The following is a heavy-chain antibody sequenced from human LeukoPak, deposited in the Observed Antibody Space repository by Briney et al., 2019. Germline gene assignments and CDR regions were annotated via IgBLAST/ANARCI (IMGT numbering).Heavy chain of an antibody. D-gene: IGHD5-18*01. CDR3: AREGYSYVYDY. CDR2: ISGRGTST. CDR1: GFTFGSYA. Sequence: PGGSLRLSCAASGFTFGSYAMGWVRQAPGKRLEWVSGISGRGTSTYYADSVKGRLTISRDNSKNTLYLQLNSLRAEDTAQYYCAREGYSYVYDYWGQGTLVTVSS. V-gene: IGHV3-23*01. J-gene: IGHJ4*02.